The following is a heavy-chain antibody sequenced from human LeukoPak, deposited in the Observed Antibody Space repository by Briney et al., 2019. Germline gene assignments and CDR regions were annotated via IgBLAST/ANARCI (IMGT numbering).Heavy chain of an antibody. D-gene: IGHD1-14*01. CDR2: IYYSGST. Sequence: PSETLSLTCTVSGGSISSGGYYWSWIRQHPGKGLEWIGYIYYSGSTYYNPSLKSRVTISVDTSKNQFSLKLSSVTAADTAVYYCARDVGNRNYYYYYYMDVWGKGATVTVSS. V-gene: IGHV4-31*03. J-gene: IGHJ6*03. CDR3: ARDVGNRNYYYYYYMDV. CDR1: GGSISSGGYY.